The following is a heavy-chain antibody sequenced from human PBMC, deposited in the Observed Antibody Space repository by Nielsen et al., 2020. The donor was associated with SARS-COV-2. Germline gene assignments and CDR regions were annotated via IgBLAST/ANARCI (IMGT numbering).Heavy chain of an antibody. CDR1: QFPFSTYG. CDR3: AAERHNYGFGVLDP. J-gene: IGHJ5*01. V-gene: IGHV3-33*01. D-gene: IGHD3-10*01. CDR2: IWSDGGNK. Sequence: GGSLRLSCTASQFPFSTYGMNWVRQSPGKGLEWVALIWSDGGNKYYADSVKGRFTISGENSKNTLYLQMNSLRAEDTAVYYCAAERHNYGFGVLDPWGRGTLVTVSS.